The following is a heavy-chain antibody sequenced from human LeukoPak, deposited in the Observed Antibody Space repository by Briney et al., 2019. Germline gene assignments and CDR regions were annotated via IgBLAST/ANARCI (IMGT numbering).Heavy chain of an antibody. J-gene: IGHJ3*02. V-gene: IGHV3-15*01. Sequence: GGSLRLSCAASGFTFSNAWMSWVRRAPGKGLEWVGRIKSKTDGGTTDYAAPVKGRFTISRDDSKNTLYLQMNSLKTEDTAVYYCTTEMAMADSGSYLHDAFDIWGQGTMVTVSS. CDR2: IKSKTDGGTT. CDR3: TTEMAMADSGSYLHDAFDI. CDR1: GFTFSNAW. D-gene: IGHD1-26*01.